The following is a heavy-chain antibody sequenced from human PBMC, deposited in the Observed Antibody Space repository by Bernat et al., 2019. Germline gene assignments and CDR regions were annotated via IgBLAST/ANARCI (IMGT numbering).Heavy chain of an antibody. CDR2: ISSSDNTV. J-gene: IGHJ2*01. V-gene: IGHV3-48*03. CDR1: GFTLSIYE. Sequence: EVQLVESGGGLVQPGGSLRLSCTASGFTLSIYEMNWVRQAPGKGLEWVSYISSSDNTVYYADTVIGRFTISRDNAKNSLYLQMNSLRVEDTAVYSCARGPGKNWYFDLWGRGTVITVSS. D-gene: IGHD1-26*01. CDR3: ARGPGKNWYFDL.